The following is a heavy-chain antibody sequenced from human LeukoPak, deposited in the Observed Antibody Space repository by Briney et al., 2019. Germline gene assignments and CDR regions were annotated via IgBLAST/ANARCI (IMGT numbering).Heavy chain of an antibody. CDR2: TIYDGTMA. V-gene: IGHV3-30-3*01. D-gene: IGHD3-3*01. CDR3: ARQIYDFWSPLPSDY. CDR1: GFSLSNYA. J-gene: IGHJ4*02. Sequence: GGSLRLSCAASGFSLSNYAMHWVRQAPGKGLEWVGVTIYDGTMAYYADSVKGRFTISRDNAKNSLYLQMNSLRAEDTAVYYCARQIYDFWSPLPSDYWGQGTLVTVSS.